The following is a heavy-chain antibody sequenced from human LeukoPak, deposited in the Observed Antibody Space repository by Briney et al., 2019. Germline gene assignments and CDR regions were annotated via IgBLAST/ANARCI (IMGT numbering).Heavy chain of an antibody. V-gene: IGHV3-66*04. CDR2: IYSGGST. J-gene: IGHJ4*02. D-gene: IGHD3-10*01. CDR1: GFTVSSNY. CDR3: ASHYYGSGSYYNPLYYFDY. Sequence: GGSLRLSCAASGFTVSSNYMSWVRQAPGKGLEWVSVIYSGGSTYYADSVKGRFTISRDNSKNTLYLQMNSLRAEDTAVYYCASHYYGSGSYYNPLYYFDYWGQGTLVTVSS.